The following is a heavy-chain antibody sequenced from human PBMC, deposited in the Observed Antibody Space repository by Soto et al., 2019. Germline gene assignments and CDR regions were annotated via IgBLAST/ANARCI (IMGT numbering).Heavy chain of an antibody. J-gene: IGHJ5*02. CDR2: IFPGDSDA. CDR1: GYSFSSYW. CDR3: ARRTIYGDYTIDL. D-gene: IGHD4-17*01. V-gene: IGHV5-51*01. Sequence: GESLKISCKGFGYSFSSYWIGWVRQMPGKGLEWMGVIFPGDSDATYSPSFQGQVTISADKSISTAFLQWSSLKASDTAMYYCARRTIYGDYTIDLWGQGTLVTVSS.